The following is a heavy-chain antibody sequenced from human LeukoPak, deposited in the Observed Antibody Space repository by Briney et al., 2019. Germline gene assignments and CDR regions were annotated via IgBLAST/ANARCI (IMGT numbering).Heavy chain of an antibody. CDR2: IYTSGST. Sequence: SQTLSLTCAVPGGSISSYYWSWIRQPAGKGLEWIGRIYTSGSTNYNPSLKSRVTMSVDTSKNQFSLKLSSVTAADTAVYYCARAVRDIVVVVAATPYYYYYYMDVWGKGTTVTVSS. CDR1: GGSISSYY. V-gene: IGHV4-4*07. D-gene: IGHD2-15*01. J-gene: IGHJ6*03. CDR3: ARAVRDIVVVVAATPYYYYYYMDV.